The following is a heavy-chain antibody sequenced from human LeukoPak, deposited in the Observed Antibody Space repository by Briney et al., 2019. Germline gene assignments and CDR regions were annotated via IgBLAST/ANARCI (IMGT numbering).Heavy chain of an antibody. CDR1: GFTVSSNY. D-gene: IGHD3-3*01. Sequence: GGSLRLSCAASGFTVSSNYMSWVRQAPGKGLEWVSVIYSGGSTYYADSVKGRFTISRDNSKNTLYLQMNSLRAEDTAVYYCARHPTFFDFWFDPWGQGTLVTVSS. V-gene: IGHV3-66*04. J-gene: IGHJ5*02. CDR2: IYSGGST. CDR3: ARHPTFFDFWFDP.